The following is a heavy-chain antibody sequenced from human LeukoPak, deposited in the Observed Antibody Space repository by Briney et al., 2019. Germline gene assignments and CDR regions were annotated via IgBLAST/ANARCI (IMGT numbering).Heavy chain of an antibody. Sequence: GGSLRLSCAASGFTFDDYGMSWVRQAPGKGLEWVSGINWNGGSTGYADSVKGRFTISRDNAKNPLYLQMNSLRAEDTALYYCSRDMYYYDSSGYYPDHWGQGTLVTVSS. D-gene: IGHD3-22*01. CDR1: GFTFDDYG. CDR3: SRDMYYYDSSGYYPDH. J-gene: IGHJ4*02. CDR2: INWNGGST. V-gene: IGHV3-20*04.